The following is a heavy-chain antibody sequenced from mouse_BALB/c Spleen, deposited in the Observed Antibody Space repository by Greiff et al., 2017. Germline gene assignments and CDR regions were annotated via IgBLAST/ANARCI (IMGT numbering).Heavy chain of an antibody. D-gene: IGHD2-4*01. CDR2: IYPGDGDT. J-gene: IGHJ4*01. CDR1: GYAFSSYW. Sequence: QVQLKQSGAELVRPGSSVKISCKASGYAFSSYWMNWVKQRPGQGLEWIGQIYPGDGDTNYNGKFKGKATLTADKSSSTAYMQLSSLTSEDSAVYFCARYDYDDAMDYWGQGTSVTVSS. CDR3: ARYDYDDAMDY. V-gene: IGHV1-80*01.